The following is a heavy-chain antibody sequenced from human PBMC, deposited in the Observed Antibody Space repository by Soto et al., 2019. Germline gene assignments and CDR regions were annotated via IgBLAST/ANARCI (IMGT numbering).Heavy chain of an antibody. J-gene: IGHJ3*02. CDR3: ARGSSGYDQYIGAFDI. CDR2: INPNSGGT. Sequence: ASVKVSCKASGYTFTDYYMNWVRQAPGQGLEWMGWINPNSGGTNYAQKLQGWVTITRDTSISTAYMELSRLRSDYSAVFYCARGSSGYDQYIGAFDIWGQGTMVTVSS. V-gene: IGHV1-2*04. CDR1: GYTFTDYY. D-gene: IGHD5-12*01.